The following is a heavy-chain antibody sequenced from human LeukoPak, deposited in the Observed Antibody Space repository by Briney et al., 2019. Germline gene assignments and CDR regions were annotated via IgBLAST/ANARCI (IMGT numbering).Heavy chain of an antibody. CDR2: IIPIFGTA. V-gene: IGHV1-69*01. J-gene: IGHJ4*02. CDR3: ADSSGYYEEYYFDY. Sequence: GASVKVSCKASGGTFSSYAISWVRQAPGQGLEWMGGIIPIFGTANYAQKFQGRVTITADESTSTAYMELSSLRSEDTAVYYRADSSGYYEEYYFDYWGQGTLVTVSS. D-gene: IGHD3-22*01. CDR1: GGTFSSYA.